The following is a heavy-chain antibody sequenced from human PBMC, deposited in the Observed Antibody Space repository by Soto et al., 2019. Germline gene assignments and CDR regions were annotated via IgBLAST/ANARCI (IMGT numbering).Heavy chain of an antibody. Sequence: ETLSLTCTPPASSFKRGIYSWRWIRQPPGKGLEWIGYVYHAGRASYNPSLNSRVSIAMDTSKNQFSLNLDSVTAADTAVYFCARDFAYFDSWGQGTRVTVS. V-gene: IGHV4-61*01. D-gene: IGHD3-3*01. CDR2: VYHAGRA. J-gene: IGHJ4*02. CDR3: ARDFAYFDS. CDR1: ASSFKRGIYS.